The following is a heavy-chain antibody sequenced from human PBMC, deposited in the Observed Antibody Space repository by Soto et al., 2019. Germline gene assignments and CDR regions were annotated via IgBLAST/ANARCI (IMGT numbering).Heavy chain of an antibody. CDR3: EAEMTFGKLSVV. V-gene: IGHV1-69*13. CDR2: IFPKFGTT. D-gene: IGHD3-16*02. J-gene: IGHJ6*02. Sequence: SVKVSCKASGDTDTNYVISWVRQAPGQGLEWMGGIFPKFGTTYSAQKLQGRLTITADESTSTVYMQLSSLRLDDTAVYYCEAEMTFGKLSVVWGQGTTVTVSS. CDR1: GDTDTNYV.